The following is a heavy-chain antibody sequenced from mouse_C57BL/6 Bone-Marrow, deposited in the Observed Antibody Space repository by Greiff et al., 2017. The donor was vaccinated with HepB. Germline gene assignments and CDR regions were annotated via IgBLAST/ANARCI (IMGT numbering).Heavy chain of an antibody. V-gene: IGHV1-61*01. D-gene: IGHD2-3*01. CDR1: GYTFTSYW. Sequence: QVQLQQPGAELVRPGSSVKLSCKASGYTFTSYWMDWVKQRPGQGLEWIGNIYPSDSETHYNQKFKDKATLTVDKASSTAYMQLSSLTSEDSAVYYCARERWDFDDWGQGTTLTVSS. J-gene: IGHJ2*01. CDR2: IYPSDSET. CDR3: ARERWDFDD.